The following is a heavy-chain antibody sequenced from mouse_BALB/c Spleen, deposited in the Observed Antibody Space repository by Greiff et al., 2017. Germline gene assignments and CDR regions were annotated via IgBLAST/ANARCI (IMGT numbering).Heavy chain of an antibody. J-gene: IGHJ2*01. CDR1: GFTFSDYY. CDR2: ISDGGSYT. V-gene: IGHV5-4*02. D-gene: IGHD3-1*01. CDR3: ARELGGAFDY. Sequence: EVQLVESGGGLVKPGGSLKLSCAASGFTFSDYYMYWVRQTPEKRLEWVATISDGGSYTYYPDSVKGRFTISRDNAKNTLYLQMSSLKSEDTAMYYCARELGGAFDYWGQGTTLTVSS.